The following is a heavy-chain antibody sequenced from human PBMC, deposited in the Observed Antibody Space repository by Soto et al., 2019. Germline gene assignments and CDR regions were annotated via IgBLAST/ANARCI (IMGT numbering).Heavy chain of an antibody. V-gene: IGHV1-69*12. CDR2: IVPIFGTT. D-gene: IGHD2-8*01. J-gene: IGHJ6*02. Sequence: QVQLVQSGAEVKKPGSSVKVSCKVSGGTFSSYAIDWVRLAPGHGLEWMGGIVPIFGTTYYTQKFQGRATMIADDSTTTAYVEMRSLRSEDTAIYYCAGVEALDGVYNYHGLDLWGQGTAVTVSS. CDR1: GGTFSSYA. CDR3: AGVEALDGVYNYHGLDL.